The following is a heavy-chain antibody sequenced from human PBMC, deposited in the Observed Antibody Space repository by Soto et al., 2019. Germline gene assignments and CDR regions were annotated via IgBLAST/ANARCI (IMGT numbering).Heavy chain of an antibody. CDR1: GGSISSSSYY. CDR2: IYYSGST. Sequence: SETLSLTCTVSGGSISSSSYYWGWIRQPPGKGLEWIGSIYYSGSTYYDPSLKSRVTISVDTSKNQFSLKLSSVTAADTAVYYCASIKDIVVVPAASKDPGYYWGQGTLVTVSS. J-gene: IGHJ4*02. V-gene: IGHV4-39*01. D-gene: IGHD2-2*01. CDR3: ASIKDIVVVPAASKDPGYY.